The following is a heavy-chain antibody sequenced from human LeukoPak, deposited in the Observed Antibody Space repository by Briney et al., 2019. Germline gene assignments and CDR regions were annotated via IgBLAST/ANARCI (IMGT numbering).Heavy chain of an antibody. J-gene: IGHJ4*02. CDR2: ISSSSSYI. CDR1: GFTFSSYS. CDR3: ARSTDFWSGYYNY. D-gene: IGHD3-3*01. Sequence: GGSLRLSCAASGFTFSSYSMNWVRQAPGKGLEWVSSISSSSSYIYYADSVKGRFTISRDNAKNSLYLQMSSLRAEDTAVYYCARSTDFWSGYYNYWGQGTLVTVSS. V-gene: IGHV3-21*01.